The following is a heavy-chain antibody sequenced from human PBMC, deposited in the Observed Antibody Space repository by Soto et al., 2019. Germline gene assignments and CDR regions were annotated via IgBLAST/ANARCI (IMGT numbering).Heavy chain of an antibody. V-gene: IGHV1-69*01. CDR1: GGTFSSYA. CDR3: PRDGEIAGQNWFDP. J-gene: IGHJ5*02. D-gene: IGHD6-13*01. Sequence: QVQLVQSGAEVKKPGSSVKVSCKASGGTFSSYAISWVRQAPGQGLEWMGGIIPIFGTANYAHKVQRRVTITADESKSTAYMELSSLRSEDTAVYYCPRDGEIAGQNWFDPWRQGTLVTVSS. CDR2: IIPIFGTA.